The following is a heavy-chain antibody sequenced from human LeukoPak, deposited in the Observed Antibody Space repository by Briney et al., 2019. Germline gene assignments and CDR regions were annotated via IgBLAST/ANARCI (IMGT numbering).Heavy chain of an antibody. J-gene: IGHJ3*02. Sequence: ASVKVSCKASGYTFTSYGISWVRQAPGQGLEWMGIINPSGGSTSYAQKFQGRVTMTRDTSISTAYMELSRLRSDDTAVYYCARAGKLMITMVRGALASKKGFDIWGQGTMVTVSS. CDR1: GYTFTSYG. V-gene: IGHV1-46*01. D-gene: IGHD3-10*01. CDR2: INPSGGST. CDR3: ARAGKLMITMVRGALASKKGFDI.